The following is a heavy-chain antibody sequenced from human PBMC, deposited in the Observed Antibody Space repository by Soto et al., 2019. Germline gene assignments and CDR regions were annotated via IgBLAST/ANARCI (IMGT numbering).Heavy chain of an antibody. V-gene: IGHV3-23*01. CDR3: AKENSGYEK. J-gene: IGHJ4*02. CDR1: VFTFSNYG. Sequence: EVQLLESGGGLVQPGGSLRLSCVASVFTFSNYGMSWVRQAPGKGLEWVSAISSGGSTFYAESVKGRFTISRDNSKNTLYMHMNSLRAEDTAVHYCAKENSGYEKWGQGTLVTVSS. CDR2: ISSGGST. D-gene: IGHD6-25*01.